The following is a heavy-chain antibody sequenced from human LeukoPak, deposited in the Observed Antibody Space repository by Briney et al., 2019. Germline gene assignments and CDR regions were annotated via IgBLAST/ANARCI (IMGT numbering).Heavy chain of an antibody. D-gene: IGHD1-20*01. CDR1: GGSISSSSYY. CDR3: ARGPTITRYNWAFDY. V-gene: IGHV4-39*01. Sequence: SETLSLTCTVSGGSISSSSYYWGWIRQPPGKGLEWIGSIYYSGSTYYNPSLKSRVTISVDTSKNQFSLKLSSVTAADTAVYYCARGPTITRYNWAFDYWGQGTLVTVSS. CDR2: IYYSGST. J-gene: IGHJ4*02.